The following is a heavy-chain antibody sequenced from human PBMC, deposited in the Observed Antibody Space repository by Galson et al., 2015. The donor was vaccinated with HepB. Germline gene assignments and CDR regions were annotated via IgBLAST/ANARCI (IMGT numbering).Heavy chain of an antibody. V-gene: IGHV3-30*18. J-gene: IGHJ4*02. CDR2: ISYDGSNK. D-gene: IGHD6-19*01. Sequence: SLRLSCAASGFTFSSYGMHWVRQAPGKGLEWVAVISYDGSNKYYADSVKGRFTISRDNSKNTLYLQMNSLRAEDTAVYYCAKQPYSSGWYVDWGQGTLVTVSS. CDR1: GFTFSSYG. CDR3: AKQPYSSGWYVD.